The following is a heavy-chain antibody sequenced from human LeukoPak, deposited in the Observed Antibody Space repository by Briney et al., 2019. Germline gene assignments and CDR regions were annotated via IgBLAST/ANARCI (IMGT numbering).Heavy chain of an antibody. CDR1: GYNFAHN. CDR2: MNPNSGNT. Sequence: GASVKVSCKASGYNFAHNIHWVRQAPGQGPEWMGWMNPNSGNTGYAQKFRGRVTMTRNTSISTAYMELSSLRSEDTAVYYCARSDTAMVPNYYYYGMDVWGQGTTVTVSS. CDR3: ARSDTAMVPNYYYYGMDV. V-gene: IGHV1-8*01. D-gene: IGHD5-18*01. J-gene: IGHJ6*02.